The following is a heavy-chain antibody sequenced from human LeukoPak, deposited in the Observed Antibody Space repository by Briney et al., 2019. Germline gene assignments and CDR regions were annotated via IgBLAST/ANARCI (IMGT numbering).Heavy chain of an antibody. CDR2: IYYSGST. Sequence: PSETLSLTCTVSGGSISSYYWSWIRQPPGNGLEWIGYIYYSGSTNYNPSLKSRVTISVDTSKNQFSLKLSSVTAADTAVYYCAGSTYYYGSGTGPDYWGQGTLVTVSS. V-gene: IGHV4-59*08. CDR3: AGSTYYYGSGTGPDY. J-gene: IGHJ4*02. CDR1: GGSISSYY. D-gene: IGHD3-10*01.